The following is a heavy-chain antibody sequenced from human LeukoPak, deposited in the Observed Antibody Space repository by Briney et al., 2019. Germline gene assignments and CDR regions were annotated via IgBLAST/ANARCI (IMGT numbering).Heavy chain of an antibody. CDR1: GFTLSSNV. CDR3: AKGGDGDKYYFDY. CDR2: ISGSDGST. V-gene: IGHV3-23*01. J-gene: IGHJ4*02. D-gene: IGHD4-23*01. Sequence: PGGSQRLSCAASGFTLSSNVTRCARHAPGKGLEWVSAISGSDGSTSYADFVKGRFTRSRENSKNTLYLQINSLRAEDTAVYYCAKGGDGDKYYFDYWGQGTLVTVSS.